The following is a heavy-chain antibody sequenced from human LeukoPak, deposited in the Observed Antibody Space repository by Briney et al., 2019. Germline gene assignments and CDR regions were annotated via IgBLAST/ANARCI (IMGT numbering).Heavy chain of an antibody. V-gene: IGHV4-59*08. Sequence: SETLSLTCTVSGASISSYYWSWIRQPPGKGLEWIGYISYSGTSNYNPSLKSRVTMSIDTSKNLFSLKLTSVTAADTAVYYCARHWDGLDSSDSYAFDIRGQGTMVTVSS. D-gene: IGHD3-22*01. CDR3: ARHWDGLDSSDSYAFDI. J-gene: IGHJ3*02. CDR2: ISYSGTS. CDR1: GASISSYY.